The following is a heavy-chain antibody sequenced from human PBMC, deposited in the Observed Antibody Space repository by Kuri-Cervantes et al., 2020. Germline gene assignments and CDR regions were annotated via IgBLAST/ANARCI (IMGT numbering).Heavy chain of an antibody. CDR2: IWYDGSNK. CDR1: GFTFSSYG. J-gene: IGHJ6*02. D-gene: IGHD3-3*01. Sequence: GESLKISCAASGFTFSSYGMHWVRQAPGKGLEWVAVIWYDGSNKYYADSVKGRFTTSRDNSKDTLYLQMNSLRAEDTAVYYCARAPYDFWSGYFIGYGMDVWGQGTTVTVSS. CDR3: ARAPYDFWSGYFIGYGMDV. V-gene: IGHV3-33*08.